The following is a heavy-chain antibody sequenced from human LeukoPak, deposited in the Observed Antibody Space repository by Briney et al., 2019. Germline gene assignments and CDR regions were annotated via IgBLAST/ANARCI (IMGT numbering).Heavy chain of an antibody. J-gene: IGHJ4*02. D-gene: IGHD3-22*01. CDR3: ARDHGSGYYFFDY. CDR1: GFTFRTYS. CDR2: ISSSSSYI. V-gene: IGHV3-21*01. Sequence: GGSLRLSCAASGFTFRTYSMNWVRQPPGKGLEWVSSISSSSSYIYYADSVKGRFPISRDNAKNSLYLQMNSLRAEDTAVYSCARDHGSGYYFFDYWGQGTLVTVS.